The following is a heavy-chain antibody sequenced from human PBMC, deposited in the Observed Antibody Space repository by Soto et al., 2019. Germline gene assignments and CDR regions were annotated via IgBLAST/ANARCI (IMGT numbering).Heavy chain of an antibody. CDR1: GFTFSGYS. Sequence: PLGCLRLSFSASGFTFSGYSVNWVRQAPGKGLEWVSHISSGSKTIYYADSVKGRFTVSRDNARKSQYLQMNSLRDEDTAVYYCAREDILGARSFHXWGQGTRVTVS. V-gene: IGHV3-48*02. CDR3: AREDILGARSFHX. J-gene: IGHJ4*02. CDR2: ISSGSKTI. D-gene: IGHD1-26*01.